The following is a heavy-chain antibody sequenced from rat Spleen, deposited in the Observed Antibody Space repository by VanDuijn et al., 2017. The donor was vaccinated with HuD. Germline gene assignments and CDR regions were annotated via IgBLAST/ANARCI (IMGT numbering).Heavy chain of an antibody. CDR3: ARSDGVHYYLPFAD. V-gene: IGHV3-3*01. D-gene: IGHD1-12*02. CDR1: GYSITSSYR. J-gene: IGHJ3*01. CDR2: INNAGST. Sequence: EVQLQESGPGLVKPSQSLSLTCSVTGYSITSSYRWNWIRKLPGNKLEWMGYINNAGSTHYNPSLTSRISISRDTSKNQFFLQVNSVTTEDTATYYCARSDGVHYYLPFADWGQGTLVTVSS.